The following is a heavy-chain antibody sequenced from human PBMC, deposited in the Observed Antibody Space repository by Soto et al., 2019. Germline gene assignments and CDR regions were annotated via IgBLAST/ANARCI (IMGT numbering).Heavy chain of an antibody. J-gene: IGHJ4*02. CDR1: GGSISSYY. V-gene: IGHV4-59*01. CDR3: ARGRVAASYYFDY. CDR2: IYYSGST. D-gene: IGHD1-26*01. Sequence: SETLSLTCTVSGGSISSYYWSWIRQPPGKGLEWIGYIYYSGSTNYNPSLKSRVTISVDTSKNQFSLKLSSVTAADTAVYYCARGRVAASYYFDYWGQGTLVTVSS.